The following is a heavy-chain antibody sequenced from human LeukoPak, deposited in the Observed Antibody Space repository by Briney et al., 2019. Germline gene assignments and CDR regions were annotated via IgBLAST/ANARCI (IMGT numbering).Heavy chain of an antibody. V-gene: IGHV4-59*01. Sequence: KSSETLSLTCTVSGGSISSYYWSWIRQPPGKRLEWIGHIYYSGSTNYNPSLKSRVTISVDTSKNQFSLKLSSVTAADTAVYYCASRSSIWSGDQDTLYYFDSWGQGTLVTVSS. CDR2: IYYSGST. CDR3: ASRSSIWSGDQDTLYYFDS. CDR1: GGSISSYY. D-gene: IGHD3-3*01. J-gene: IGHJ4*02.